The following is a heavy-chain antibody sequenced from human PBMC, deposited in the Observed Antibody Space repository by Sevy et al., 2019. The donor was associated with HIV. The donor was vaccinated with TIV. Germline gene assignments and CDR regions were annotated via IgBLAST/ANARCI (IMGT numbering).Heavy chain of an antibody. D-gene: IGHD2-21*02. J-gene: IGHJ4*02. CDR2: ISGSGGST. CDR1: GFTFSSYA. Sequence: GGSLRLSCAASGFTFSSYAMSWVRQAPGKGLEWVSAISGSGGSTYYADSVKGRFTISRDNSKNTLYLQMNSLRAEDTAVYYCAKAPLAYCGGDCYSDSWGQGTLVTVSS. CDR3: AKAPLAYCGGDCYSDS. V-gene: IGHV3-23*01.